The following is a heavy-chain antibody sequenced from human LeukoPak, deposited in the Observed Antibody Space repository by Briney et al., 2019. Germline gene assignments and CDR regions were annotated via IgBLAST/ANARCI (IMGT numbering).Heavy chain of an antibody. CDR2: INDSGGNT. CDR1: GFTFSGYP. D-gene: IGHD6-19*01. Sequence: GGSLRLSCAASGFTFSGYPMSWVRQAPGKGLEWVSSINDSGGNTYNADSVKGRFTISRDNSKNTLYLQMNSLRAEDTAVYYCAKETRVAGWYSDYWGQGTLVAVSS. CDR3: AKETRVAGWYSDY. J-gene: IGHJ4*02. V-gene: IGHV3-23*01.